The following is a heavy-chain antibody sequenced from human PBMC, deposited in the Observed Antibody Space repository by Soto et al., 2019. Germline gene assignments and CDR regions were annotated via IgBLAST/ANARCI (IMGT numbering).Heavy chain of an antibody. D-gene: IGHD2-21*02. Sequence: ASVKVSCKASGYTFTGYGISWVRQAPGQGLEWVGWISAYNGNTDYAQKFQGRVTMTTDTSTSTAYMELRSLTSDDTAVYYCARDRAHIVVVTANGRDWFDPWGQGTLVTVSS. CDR2: ISAYNGNT. CDR3: ARDRAHIVVVTANGRDWFDP. J-gene: IGHJ5*02. CDR1: GYTFTGYG. V-gene: IGHV1-18*01.